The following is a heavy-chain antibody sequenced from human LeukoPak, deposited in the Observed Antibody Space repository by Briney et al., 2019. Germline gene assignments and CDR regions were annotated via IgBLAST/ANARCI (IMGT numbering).Heavy chain of an antibody. CDR2: IYISGST. CDR3: ARTPTAMAAYYFDY. CDR1: GGSISSGGFY. J-gene: IGHJ4*02. Sequence: SETLSLTCTVSGGSISSGGFYWSWIRQPAGKGLEWIGRIYISGSTNYNPSLQSRVTISVDTSKNQFSLKLRSVTAADTAVYYCARTPTAMAAYYFDYWGQGTLVTVSS. V-gene: IGHV4-61*02. D-gene: IGHD5-18*01.